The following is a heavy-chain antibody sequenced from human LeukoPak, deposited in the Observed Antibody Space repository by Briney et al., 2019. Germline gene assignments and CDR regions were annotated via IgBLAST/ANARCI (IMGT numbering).Heavy chain of an antibody. CDR2: ISYDGSNK. CDR1: GFTFSSYA. J-gene: IGHJ3*02. D-gene: IGHD3-22*01. V-gene: IGHV3-30-3*01. Sequence: GGSLRLSCAASGFTFSSYAMHWVRQAPGKGLEWVAVISYDGSNKYYADSVKGRFTISRDNSKNTLYLQMNSLRAEDTAVYYCSYYYDSSGYYYGDAFDIWGQGTMVTVSS. CDR3: SYYYDSSGYYYGDAFDI.